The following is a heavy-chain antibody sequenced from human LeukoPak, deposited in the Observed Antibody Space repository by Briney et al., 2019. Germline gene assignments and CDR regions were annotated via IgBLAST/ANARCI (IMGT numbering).Heavy chain of an antibody. J-gene: IGHJ4*02. Sequence: ASVKVSCKTSGHTFTSNGFSWVRQAPGQGLEWMGWISVDNGNTNYAQKLQGRVTMTTDTSTSTAYMELRSLRSDDTAVYYCARGPTPPYFDYWGQGNLVTVSS. CDR1: GHTFTSNG. CDR2: ISVDNGNT. CDR3: ARGPTPPYFDY. V-gene: IGHV1-18*01.